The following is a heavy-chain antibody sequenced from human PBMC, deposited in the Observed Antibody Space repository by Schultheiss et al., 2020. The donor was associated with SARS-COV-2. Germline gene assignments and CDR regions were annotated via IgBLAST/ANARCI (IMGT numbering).Heavy chain of an antibody. CDR1: GGSFSGYY. CDR2: IYYSGST. D-gene: IGHD2-15*01. J-gene: IGHJ6*02. V-gene: IGHV4-31*11. CDR3: ARDVNVRRCSGGSCYLYGMDV. Sequence: SETLSLTCAVYGGSFSGYYWSWIRQHPGKGLEWIGYIYYSGSTYYNPSLKSRVTISVDTSKNQFSLKLSSVTAADTAVYYCARDVNVRRCSGGSCYLYGMDVWGQGTTVTDSS.